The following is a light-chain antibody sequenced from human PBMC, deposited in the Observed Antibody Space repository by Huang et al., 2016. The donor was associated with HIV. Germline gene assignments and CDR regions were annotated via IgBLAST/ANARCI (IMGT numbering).Light chain of an antibody. CDR3: QQHNSWPRT. CDR2: AAS. CDR1: QSVGSN. J-gene: IGKJ1*01. Sequence: EIVMTQSPATLYVSRGERATLSCRASQSVGSNLAWYQQRRGQAPRLLIYAASTRATGIPARFSGSGSGTEFTLTVSSLQSEDFAVYYCQQHNSWPRTFGQGTRV. V-gene: IGKV3-15*01.